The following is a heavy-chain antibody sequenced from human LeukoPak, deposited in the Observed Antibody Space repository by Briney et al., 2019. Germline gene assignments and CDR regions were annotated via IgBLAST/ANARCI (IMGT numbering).Heavy chain of an antibody. V-gene: IGHV3-48*04. CDR1: GFTFSVYW. CDR3: ASRAIDWYRDSNWFDP. J-gene: IGHJ5*02. D-gene: IGHD3-9*01. Sequence: GGSLRLSCAASGFTFSVYWMTWVRQAPGKGLEWVSYINSKSDTIYYADSVKGRFTISRDNAKSALYLQINSLRAEDTAVYYCASRAIDWYRDSNWFDPWGQGTLVTVSS. CDR2: INSKSDTI.